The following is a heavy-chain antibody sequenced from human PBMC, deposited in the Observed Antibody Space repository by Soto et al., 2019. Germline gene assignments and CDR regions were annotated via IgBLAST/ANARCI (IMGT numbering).Heavy chain of an antibody. Sequence: SETLSLTCTVSGGSISSGDYYWSWIRQPPGKGLEWIGYIYYSGSTYYNPSLKSRVTISVDTSKNQFSLKLSSVTAADTAVYYCARVTHDSSGYYYYYYGMDVWGQGTTVTVSS. J-gene: IGHJ6*02. CDR3: ARVTHDSSGYYYYYYGMDV. CDR1: GGSISSGDYY. CDR2: IYYSGST. V-gene: IGHV4-30-4*01. D-gene: IGHD3-22*01.